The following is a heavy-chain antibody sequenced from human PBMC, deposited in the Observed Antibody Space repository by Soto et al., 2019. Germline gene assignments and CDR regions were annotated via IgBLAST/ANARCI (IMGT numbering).Heavy chain of an antibody. CDR1: GYRFTSYW. CDR3: ARLYIGAAPAYYYNYLDV. J-gene: IGHJ6*03. V-gene: IGHV5-51*01. Sequence: GASKKISGEGSGYRFTSYWIGWVRQMHEKGMARRGMIYRGESDNRYSPCFQGEVTISADKSISTACLQWSSLKALDTAMYYCARLYIGAAPAYYYNYLDVWGKGTTVTVSS. D-gene: IGHD6-13*01. CDR2: IYRGESDN.